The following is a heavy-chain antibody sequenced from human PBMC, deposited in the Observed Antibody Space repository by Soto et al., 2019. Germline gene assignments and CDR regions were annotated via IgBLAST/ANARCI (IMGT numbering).Heavy chain of an antibody. Sequence: VKVSCKASGGTFNNYALSWVRQAPGQGLEWVGGIIPIFNSANYAQKFQGRVTITADDSTSTAYMELRSLRPDDTAVYYCAREVTVASYSFDFWGQGTLVTVS. CDR1: GGTFNNYA. CDR2: IIPIFNSA. V-gene: IGHV1-69*13. CDR3: AREVTVASYSFDF. D-gene: IGHD5-12*01. J-gene: IGHJ4*02.